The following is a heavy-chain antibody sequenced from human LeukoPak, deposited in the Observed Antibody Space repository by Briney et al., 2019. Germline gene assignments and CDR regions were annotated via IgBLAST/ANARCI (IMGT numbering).Heavy chain of an antibody. Sequence: GGSLRLSCAASGFTFSTYAMSWVRQAPGKGLGWVSSIGAGGGGGSTVYADSVKGRFAISRDHSKNTLFLQMNNLRAEDTAVYYCAIDPYSSGWRGGDYFDYWGQGTLVTVSS. CDR2: IGAGGGGGST. CDR3: AIDPYSSGWRGGDYFDY. D-gene: IGHD6-19*01. V-gene: IGHV3-23*01. J-gene: IGHJ4*02. CDR1: GFTFSTYA.